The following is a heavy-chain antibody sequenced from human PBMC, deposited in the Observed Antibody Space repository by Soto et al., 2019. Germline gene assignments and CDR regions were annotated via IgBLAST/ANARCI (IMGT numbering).Heavy chain of an antibody. V-gene: IGHV3-48*03. CDR3: VGASGVNPIDF. D-gene: IGHD3-10*01. Sequence: GGSLRLSCVSSGFTFSDFEMNWVRQAPGKGLEWIAYISSAGSATFYADSVKGRLTISRDNAMSSLFLQMHSLSAEDTALYYCVGASGVNPIDFWGQGTQVTVSS. CDR2: ISSAGSAT. CDR1: GFTFSDFE. J-gene: IGHJ4*02.